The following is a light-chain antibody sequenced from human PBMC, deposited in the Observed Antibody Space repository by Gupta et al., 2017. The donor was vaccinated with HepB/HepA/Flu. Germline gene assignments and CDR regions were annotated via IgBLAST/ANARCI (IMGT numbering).Light chain of an antibody. Sequence: DIQMTQSPSSLSASIGDRVNITCRASQKINSYLNWYLQRPGKAPNLLIYGASSLQSGVPSRFSGSGSGTDFTLTVSRLQPEDFATYSCQQRYNIPRTFGHGTKVDIK. CDR3: QQRYNIPRT. J-gene: IGKJ3*01. CDR1: QKINSY. V-gene: IGKV1-39*01. CDR2: GAS.